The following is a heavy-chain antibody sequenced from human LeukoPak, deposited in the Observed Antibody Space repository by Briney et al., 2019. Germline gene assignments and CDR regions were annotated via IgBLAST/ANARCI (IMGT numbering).Heavy chain of an antibody. V-gene: IGHV1-69*04. D-gene: IGHD3-22*01. CDR3: ATSDYYDSSGPRYAFDI. CDR1: GGTFSSYA. Sequence: ASVKVSCKASGGTFSSYAISWVRQAPGQGLEWMGRIIPILGIANYAQKFQGRVTITADKSTSTAYMELSSLRSEDTAVYYCATSDYYDSSGPRYAFDIWGQGTMVTVSS. J-gene: IGHJ3*02. CDR2: IIPILGIA.